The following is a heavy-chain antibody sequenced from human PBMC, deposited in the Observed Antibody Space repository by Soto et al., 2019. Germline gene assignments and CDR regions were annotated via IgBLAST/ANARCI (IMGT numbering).Heavy chain of an antibody. V-gene: IGHV4-59*01. CDR3: ARGAADTAMVDS. CDR2: IFYSGST. Sequence: SETLSLTCSVSGDSIRSYYWTWIRQPPGKGLEWLGYIFYSGSTFYNPSLKSRVTISIHTSKSQFSLQLTSVTAADTAVYYCARGAADTAMVDSWGQGTLVTVSS. CDR1: GDSIRSYY. D-gene: IGHD5-18*01. J-gene: IGHJ4*02.